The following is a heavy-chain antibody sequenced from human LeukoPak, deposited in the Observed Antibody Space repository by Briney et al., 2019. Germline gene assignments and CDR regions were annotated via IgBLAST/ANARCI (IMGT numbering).Heavy chain of an antibody. D-gene: IGHD1-26*01. CDR2: IYPGDSDT. Sequence: GESLKISCQGSGYRFTSYWIGWVRQMPGKGLEWVAIIYPGDSDTRYSPSFQGQVTISADKSISTAYLQWSSLKASDTAMYYCARHKGVVGAYLFDYWGQGTLVTVSS. CDR1: GYRFTSYW. CDR3: ARHKGVVGAYLFDY. V-gene: IGHV5-51*01. J-gene: IGHJ4*02.